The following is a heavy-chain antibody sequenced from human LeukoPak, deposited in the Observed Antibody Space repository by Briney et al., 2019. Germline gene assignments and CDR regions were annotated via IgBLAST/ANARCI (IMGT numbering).Heavy chain of an antibody. Sequence: GGSLRLSCAASGFTFSSYGMHWVRQAPGKGLEWVAFIRYDGSNKYYADSVKSRFTISRDNSKNTLYLQMNSLRAEDTAVYYCAKDTPYSYGPRKPAYYMDVWGKGTTVTVSS. CDR1: GFTFSSYG. J-gene: IGHJ6*03. V-gene: IGHV3-30*02. CDR3: AKDTPYSYGPRKPAYYMDV. CDR2: IRYDGSNK. D-gene: IGHD5-18*01.